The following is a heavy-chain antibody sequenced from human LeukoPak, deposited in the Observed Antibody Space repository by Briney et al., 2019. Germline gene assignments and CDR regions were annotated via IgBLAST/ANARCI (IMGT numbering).Heavy chain of an antibody. J-gene: IGHJ3*02. CDR2: INHSGST. CDR1: GGSFSVYY. V-gene: IGHV4-34*01. CDR3: ARGRYYDFWSGYYFSPGGTLNAFDI. D-gene: IGHD3-3*01. Sequence: SETLSLTCAVYGGSFSVYYWSWIRQPPGKGLEWIGEINHSGSTNYNPSLKSRVTISVDTSKNQFSLKLSSVTAADTAVYYCARGRYYDFWSGYYFSPGGTLNAFDIWGQGTMVTVSS.